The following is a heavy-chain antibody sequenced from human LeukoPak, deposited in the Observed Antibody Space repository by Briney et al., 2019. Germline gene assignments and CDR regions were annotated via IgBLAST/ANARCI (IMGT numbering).Heavy chain of an antibody. V-gene: IGHV3-23*01. CDR1: GFTFSSYA. CDR2: ISGSGGST. D-gene: IGHD5-18*01. CDR3: ARGYSYGYGFDY. J-gene: IGHJ4*02. Sequence: GGSLRLSCAASGFTFSSYAMSCLRQAPGKGLEWVSAISGSGGSTYYADSVKGRFTISRDNSKNTLYLQMNSLRAEDTAVYYCARGYSYGYGFDYWGQGTLVAASS.